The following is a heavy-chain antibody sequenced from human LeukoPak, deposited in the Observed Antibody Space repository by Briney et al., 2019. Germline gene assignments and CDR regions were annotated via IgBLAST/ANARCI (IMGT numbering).Heavy chain of an antibody. V-gene: IGHV3-7*03. CDR3: AKERVRCSSSTCYPDVFDI. D-gene: IGHD2-2*01. J-gene: IGHJ3*02. CDR1: GFNFSNYW. CDR2: IKQNGSAT. Sequence: TGGSLRLSCAASGFNFSNYWMSWVRQAPGKGLEWVANIKQNGSATSYVDSVKGRFTISRDNSKSTLYLRLNSLRADDTAVYHCAKERVRCSSSTCYPDVFDIWGQGTLVTVSS.